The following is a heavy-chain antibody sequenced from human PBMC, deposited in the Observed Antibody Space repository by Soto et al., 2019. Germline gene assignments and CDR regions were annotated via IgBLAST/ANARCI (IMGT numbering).Heavy chain of an antibody. J-gene: IGHJ4*02. D-gene: IGHD4-17*01. Sequence: QVQLVQSGAEVKKPGASVKVSCKASGYTFTSYDINWVRQATGQGLEWMGWMNPNSGNTGYAQKFQGRVTMSRNTAISTAYMELSSLRSEDTAVYYCARGRFHTVTTRLPPFDYWGQGTLVTVYS. CDR1: GYTFTSYD. CDR3: ARGRFHTVTTRLPPFDY. V-gene: IGHV1-8*01. CDR2: MNPNSGNT.